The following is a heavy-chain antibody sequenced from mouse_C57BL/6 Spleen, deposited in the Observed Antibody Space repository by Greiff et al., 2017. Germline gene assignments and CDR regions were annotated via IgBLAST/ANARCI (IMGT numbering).Heavy chain of an antibody. Sequence: EVQLQQSGAELVRPGASVKLSCTASGFNIKDYYMHWVKQRPEQGLEWIGRIDPEDGDTEYAPKFQGKATMTADASSNTAYLQLSSLTSEDTAVYYCTTDYDSKYYAMDYWGQGTSVTVSS. J-gene: IGHJ4*01. D-gene: IGHD1-1*01. CDR3: TTDYDSKYYAMDY. CDR1: GFNIKDYY. V-gene: IGHV14-1*01. CDR2: IDPEDGDT.